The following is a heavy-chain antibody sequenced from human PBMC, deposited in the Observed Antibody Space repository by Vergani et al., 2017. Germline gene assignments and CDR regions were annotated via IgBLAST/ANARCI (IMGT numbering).Heavy chain of an antibody. Sequence: EVQLVESGGGIVKPGGSLRLSCVASGFSFRNAWMNWVRRTPGKGLEWVGRIKSTFDRGTTDYAAAVKGRFTISRDDSKNTLFLQMNGLKTEDIGVYYCTTVPQYCGDGTCXWLSYYHYYGMDFWVQGTTVTVSS. V-gene: IGHV3-15*07. CDR3: TTVPQYCGDGTCXWLSYYHYYGMDF. J-gene: IGHJ6*02. CDR1: GFSFRNAW. D-gene: IGHD2-15*01. CDR2: IKSTFDRGTT.